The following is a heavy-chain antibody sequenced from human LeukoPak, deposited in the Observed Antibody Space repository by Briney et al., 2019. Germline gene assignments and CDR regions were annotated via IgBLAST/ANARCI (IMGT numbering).Heavy chain of an antibody. D-gene: IGHD5-24*01. Sequence: ASVKVSCKASGYTFTSYDINWVRQATGQGLEWMGWINAGNGNTKYSQKFQGRVTITRDTSASTAYMELSSLRSEDTAVYYCARVGRDGYILHNWFDPWGQGTLVTVSS. V-gene: IGHV1-3*01. CDR1: GYTFTSYD. CDR2: INAGNGNT. J-gene: IGHJ5*02. CDR3: ARVGRDGYILHNWFDP.